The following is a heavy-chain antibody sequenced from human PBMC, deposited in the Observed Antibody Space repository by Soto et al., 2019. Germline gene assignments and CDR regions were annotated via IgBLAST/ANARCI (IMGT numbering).Heavy chain of an antibody. CDR1: GDSLSGSSNF. Sequence: SETLSLTCTVSGDSLSGSSNFWGCIRQPPGKGLEWIGSIFYRGTTYYNPSLKSPLTISVDTSKNQFSSNLSSVTAADPAVYYCARNVFGSATTSFDYWGQGTLVTVSS. CDR2: IFYRGTT. V-gene: IGHV4-39*01. CDR3: ARNVFGSATTSFDY. D-gene: IGHD6-19*01. J-gene: IGHJ4*02.